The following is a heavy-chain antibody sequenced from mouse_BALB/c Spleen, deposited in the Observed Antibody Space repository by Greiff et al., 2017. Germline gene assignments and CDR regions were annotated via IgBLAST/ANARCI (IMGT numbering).Heavy chain of an antibody. V-gene: IGHV5-6-5*01. CDR1: GFTFSSYA. CDR2: ISSGGST. D-gene: IGHD1-1*01. CDR3: ARGYYGYAMDY. Sequence: EVMLVESGGGLVKPGGSLKLSCAASGFTFSSYAMSWVRQTPGKRLEWVASISSGGSTYYPDSVKGRFTISRDNARNILYLQMSSLRSEDTAMYYCARGYYGYAMDYWGQGTSVTVSS. J-gene: IGHJ4*01.